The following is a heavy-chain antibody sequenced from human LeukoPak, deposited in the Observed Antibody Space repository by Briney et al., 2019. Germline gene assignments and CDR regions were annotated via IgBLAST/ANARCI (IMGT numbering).Heavy chain of an antibody. J-gene: IGHJ6*02. D-gene: IGHD3-22*01. V-gene: IGHV3-23*01. Sequence: GGSLRLSCAASGFTFSSYWMSWVRQAPGKGLEWVSAISGSGGSTYYADSVKGRFTISRDNSKNTLYLQMNSLRAEDTAVYYCAKDPSYYDSSGYYGMDVWGQGTTVTVSS. CDR2: ISGSGGST. CDR1: GFTFSSYW. CDR3: AKDPSYYDSSGYYGMDV.